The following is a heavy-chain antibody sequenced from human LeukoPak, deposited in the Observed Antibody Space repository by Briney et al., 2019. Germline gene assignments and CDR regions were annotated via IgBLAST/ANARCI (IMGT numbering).Heavy chain of an antibody. D-gene: IGHD6-19*01. Sequence: GGSLRLSCAASGFTFSTSGMHWVRQVPVKGLEWVAYVPFDGIKKFYADSVRGRFTISRDNSKNTLYLQLNSLRPDDTAVYYCAKDRPHSSGWGTPADFWGQGTLVTVSS. V-gene: IGHV3-30*02. J-gene: IGHJ4*02. CDR1: GFTFSTSG. CDR2: VPFDGIKK. CDR3: AKDRPHSSGWGTPADF.